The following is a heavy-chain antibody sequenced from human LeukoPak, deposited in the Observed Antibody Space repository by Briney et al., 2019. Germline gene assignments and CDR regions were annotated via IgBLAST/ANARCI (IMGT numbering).Heavy chain of an antibody. Sequence: PGGSLRLSCAASGFTFSSYAMSWVRQAPGKGLEWVSAISGSGGSTYYADSVKGRFTISRDNSKNTLYLQMNSLRAEDTAVYYCAIPPRGYSSGWAGRWGQGTLVTVSS. J-gene: IGHJ4*02. CDR2: ISGSGGST. CDR3: AIPPRGYSSGWAGR. D-gene: IGHD6-19*01. V-gene: IGHV3-23*01. CDR1: GFTFSSYA.